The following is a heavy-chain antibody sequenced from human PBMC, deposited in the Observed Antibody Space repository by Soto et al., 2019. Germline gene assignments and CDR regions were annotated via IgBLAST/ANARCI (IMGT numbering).Heavy chain of an antibody. CDR1: VFTFRIYG. D-gene: IGHD4-17*01. Sequence: WGSLRVACASSVFTFRIYGMHWVRQAPGKGLEWVTIISYDGSNKYYADSVKGRFTISRDNSKNTLYLQMNSLRAEDTAEYYCAKEKSPLDYGDASIDYWGQGTLVTVSS. CDR3: AKEKSPLDYGDASIDY. CDR2: ISYDGSNK. J-gene: IGHJ4*02. V-gene: IGHV3-30*18.